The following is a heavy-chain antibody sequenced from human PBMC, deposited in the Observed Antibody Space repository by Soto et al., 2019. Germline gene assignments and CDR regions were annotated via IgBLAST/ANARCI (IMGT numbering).Heavy chain of an antibody. Sequence: GGYLRLPCAASGCTFSSYALRWFRQAPGKGLEWVSAISGSGGSTYYADSVKGRFTISRDNSKNTLYLQMNSLRAEDTAVYYCAKDGLGFRMVGRVAEYTHLRGQ. D-gene: IGHD1-26*01. V-gene: IGHV3-23*01. CDR2: ISGSGGST. CDR1: GCTFSSYA. J-gene: IGHJ1*01. CDR3: AKDGLGFRMVGRVAEYTHL.